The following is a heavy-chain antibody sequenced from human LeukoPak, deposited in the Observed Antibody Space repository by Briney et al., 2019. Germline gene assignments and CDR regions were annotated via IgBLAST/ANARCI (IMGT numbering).Heavy chain of an antibody. J-gene: IGHJ4*02. V-gene: IGHV3-23*01. CDR3: AKSSPPPLRY. CDR1: GFTFSSYA. Sequence: PGGSLRLSCAASGFTFSSYAMSWVRQAPGKGLEWVSAISGSGSGGSTYYADSVKGRFTISRDNSKNTLYLQMNSLRAEDTAVYYCAKSSPPPLRYWGQGTLVTVS. CDR2: ISGSGSGGST.